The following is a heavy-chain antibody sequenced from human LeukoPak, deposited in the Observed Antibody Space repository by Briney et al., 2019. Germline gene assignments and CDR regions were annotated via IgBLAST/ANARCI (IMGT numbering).Heavy chain of an antibody. Sequence: GGSLRLSCEASGFTFSIAWMSWVRQAPGKGLEWVGRIKSKSDGETTDYAAPVKGRFTISRDDSKNTLYLQMNSLKTEDTAVYYCARGRIGPDYWGQGTLVTVSS. D-gene: IGHD3/OR15-3a*01. CDR1: GFTFSIAW. CDR3: ARGRIGPDY. V-gene: IGHV3-15*01. CDR2: IKSKSDGETT. J-gene: IGHJ4*02.